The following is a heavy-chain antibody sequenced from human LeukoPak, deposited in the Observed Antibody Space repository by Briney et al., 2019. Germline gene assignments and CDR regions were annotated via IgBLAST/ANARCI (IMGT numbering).Heavy chain of an antibody. V-gene: IGHV3-74*01. CDR3: LLIILGGSSQH. CDR2: IKSDGQIT. CDR1: GFTFNNYW. J-gene: IGHJ1*01. D-gene: IGHD3-3*01. Sequence: LPGGSLRLSCAASGFTFNNYWMHWVRQAPGKGLVWVSRIKSDGQITTYADSVKGRFTTSRDNAKNTFYLQMNSLRVEDAAVYYCLLIILGGSSQHWGQGTLVSVSS.